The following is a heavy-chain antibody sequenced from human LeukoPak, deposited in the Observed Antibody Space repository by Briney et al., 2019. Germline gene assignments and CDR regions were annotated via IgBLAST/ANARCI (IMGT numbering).Heavy chain of an antibody. J-gene: IGHJ3*02. D-gene: IGHD2-15*01. CDR3: ARDRNVVVVAAGAFDI. Sequence: SVKVSCKASGYTFTSYGISWVRQAPGQGLEWMGGIIPIFGTANYAQKFQGRVTITTDESTSTAYMELSSLRSEDTAVYYCARDRNVVVVAAGAFDIWGQGTMVTVSS. V-gene: IGHV1-69*05. CDR1: GYTFTSYG. CDR2: IIPIFGTA.